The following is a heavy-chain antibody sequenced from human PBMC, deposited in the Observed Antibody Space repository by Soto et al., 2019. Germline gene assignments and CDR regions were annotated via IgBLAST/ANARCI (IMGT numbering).Heavy chain of an antibody. J-gene: IGHJ4*02. CDR1: GFTFSSYW. V-gene: IGHV3-7*01. CDR2: MNRDGSEK. CDR3: GRDAGRRFDC. D-gene: IGHD6-13*01. Sequence: EVQLVESGGGLVQPGGSLRLSCAASGFTFSSYWMTWARQAPGKGLEWVASMNRDGSEKRYVDSVEGRFTISRDNAKNSLFLQMNSLSPEDTAVYYCGRDAGRRFDCWGQGSLVTVSS.